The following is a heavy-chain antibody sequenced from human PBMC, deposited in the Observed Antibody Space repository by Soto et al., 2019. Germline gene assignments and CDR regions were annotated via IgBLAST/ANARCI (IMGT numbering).Heavy chain of an antibody. V-gene: IGHV3-73*02. CDR1: GFTFSDYA. D-gene: IGHD6-13*01. CDR2: IKSKAENYAT. J-gene: IGHJ4*01. Sequence: EVQLVESGGGLVQPGGPLKLSCAASGFTFSDYAIHWVRLASGKGLEWVGRIKSKAENYATAYAASVKGRFTISRDDSQNTAYLQMDSLKTEDTAVYHCSRLGFSSTWYGLNYWGHGTLVTVSS. CDR3: SRLGFSSTWYGLNY.